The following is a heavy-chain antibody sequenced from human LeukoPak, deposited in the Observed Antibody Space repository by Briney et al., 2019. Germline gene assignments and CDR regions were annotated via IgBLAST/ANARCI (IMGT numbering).Heavy chain of an antibody. CDR2: IYTSGST. Sequence: SETLSLTCTVSGGSISSYDWNWIRQPAGKGLEWIGRIYTSGSTNYNPSLKSRVTISLDKSKNQFSLKLSSVTAADTAVDYCASERLAAAGMPFDSWGQGTLVTVSS. CDR3: ASERLAAAGMPFDS. D-gene: IGHD6-13*01. V-gene: IGHV4-4*07. CDR1: GGSISSYD. J-gene: IGHJ4*02.